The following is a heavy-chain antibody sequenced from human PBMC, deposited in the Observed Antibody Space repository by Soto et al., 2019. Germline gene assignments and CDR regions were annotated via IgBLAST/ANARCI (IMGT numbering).Heavy chain of an antibody. CDR3: AKQRMEQYQLLPFFDY. CDR2: ISYDGSNE. Sequence: GGSLRLSCAASGFTFSSHGMHWLRQAPGKGLEWVTVISYDGSNEYYADSVKGRFTIFRDNSKNILYLQMNSLRTEDTAVYYCAKQRMEQYQLLPFFDYWGQGTLVTVSS. D-gene: IGHD2-2*01. CDR1: GFTFSSHG. V-gene: IGHV3-30*18. J-gene: IGHJ4*02.